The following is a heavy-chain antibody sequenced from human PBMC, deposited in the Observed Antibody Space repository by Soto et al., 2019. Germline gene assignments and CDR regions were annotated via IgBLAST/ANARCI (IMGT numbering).Heavy chain of an antibody. D-gene: IGHD6-13*01. CDR2: INPNSGGT. CDR3: ARSTPSAIAAAANFDY. CDR1: GYTFTGYY. Sequence: ASVKVSCKASGYTFTGYYMHWVRQAPGQGLEWMGWINPNSGGTNYAQKFQGWVTMTRDTSISTAYMELSRLRSDDTAVYYCARSTPSAIAAAANFDYWGQGTLVTVSS. V-gene: IGHV1-2*04. J-gene: IGHJ4*02.